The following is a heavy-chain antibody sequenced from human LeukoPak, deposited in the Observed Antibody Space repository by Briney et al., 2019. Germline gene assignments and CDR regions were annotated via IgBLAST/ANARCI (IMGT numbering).Heavy chain of an antibody. D-gene: IGHD1-14*01. V-gene: IGHV3-7*01. Sequence: GGSLRLSCAASGFTFSGHWMSWVRQAPGKGLEWVANINQGGSDKYYVDSVKGRFTISRDNANNLLYLKMNSLRGEDTAVYYCTRDRSRAEDDWGQGTLVTVSS. CDR2: INQGGSDK. CDR3: TRDRSRAEDD. J-gene: IGHJ4*02. CDR1: GFTFSGHW.